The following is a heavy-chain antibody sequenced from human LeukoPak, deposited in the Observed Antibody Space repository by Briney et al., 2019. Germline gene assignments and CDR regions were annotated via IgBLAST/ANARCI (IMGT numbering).Heavy chain of an antibody. Sequence: PGGSLTLLRAPCGLLFSSYWMHSLSHAPGKGLLWVSRIHNDRSNDGSSTNYADSVKGRFTISRDNAKNTLYLQMNSLRAEDTAIYYCAKSRGYGFFMDYWGQGTLVTVSS. J-gene: IGHJ4*02. V-gene: IGHV3-74*01. D-gene: IGHD5-18*01. CDR1: GLLFSSYW. CDR3: AKSRGYGFFMDY. CDR2: IHNDRSNDGSST.